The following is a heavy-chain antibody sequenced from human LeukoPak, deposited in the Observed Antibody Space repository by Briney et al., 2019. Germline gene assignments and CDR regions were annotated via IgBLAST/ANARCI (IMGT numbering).Heavy chain of an antibody. V-gene: IGHV4-4*07. J-gene: IGHJ6*02. CDR3: ARDLTTVVSYGMDV. CDR2: IYTSGST. CDR1: GGSISSYY. D-gene: IGHD4-23*01. Sequence: SETLSLTCTVSGGSISSYYWSWIRQPAGKGLEWIGRIYTSGSTNYNPSLKSRVTMSVDTSKNQFSLKLSSVTAADTAVYYCARDLTTVVSYGMDVWGQGTTVTVSS.